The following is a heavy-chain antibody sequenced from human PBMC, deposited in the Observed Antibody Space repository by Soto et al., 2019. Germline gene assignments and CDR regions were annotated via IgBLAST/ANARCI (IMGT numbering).Heavy chain of an antibody. V-gene: IGHV3-23*01. CDR1: GFTFSNYA. J-gene: IGHJ4*02. CDR2: NSGSGGSK. D-gene: IGHD3-10*01. CDR3: AKGAYGSGSYDC. Sequence: EVQLLESGGGLVQPGGSLRLSCAASGFTFSNYAMTWVRQSPGKGLEWVSGNSGSGGSKSYADSVKGRFTISRDNSKNTLYLQMNSLRAEDTATYYCAKGAYGSGSYDCWGQGTLVTVSS.